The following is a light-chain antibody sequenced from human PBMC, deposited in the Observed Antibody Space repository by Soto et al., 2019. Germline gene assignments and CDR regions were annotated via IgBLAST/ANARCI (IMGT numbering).Light chain of an antibody. V-gene: IGKV3-11*01. J-gene: IGKJ2*01. Sequence: DIVLTQSPATLSLSPGERATLSCRASQSVSSYLAWYQQKPGQAPRLLMYDASNRATGIPARFSGSGSGTDFSLTISTLEPEDSAVDYCQQRSNWPPTFGQGTKLEIK. CDR2: DAS. CDR1: QSVSSY. CDR3: QQRSNWPPT.